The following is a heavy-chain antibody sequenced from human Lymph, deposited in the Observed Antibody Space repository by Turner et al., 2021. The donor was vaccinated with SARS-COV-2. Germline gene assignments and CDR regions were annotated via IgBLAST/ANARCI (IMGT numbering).Heavy chain of an antibody. V-gene: IGHV3-43*02. CDR2: ISGDGGGT. D-gene: IGHD2-15*01. CDR1: GFTFDDYP. J-gene: IGHJ4*02. Sequence: EVQLVESGGGLVQPGGSLRFSCAASGFTFDDYPMHWVRQAPGKGLEWVARISGDGGGTYYADSVKGRFTISRDNSKNSLSLQMNSLRAEDTALYYCAKDPGYCSGGSCYSRTYFDFWGQGTLVTVSA. CDR3: AKDPGYCSGGSCYSRTYFDF.